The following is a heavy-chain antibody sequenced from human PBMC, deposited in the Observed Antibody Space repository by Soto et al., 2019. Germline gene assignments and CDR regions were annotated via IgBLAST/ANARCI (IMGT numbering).Heavy chain of an antibody. J-gene: IGHJ2*01. CDR1: GASVNSGSYF. CDR2: IYYSGNT. Sequence: PSETLSLTCTVSGASVNSGSYFWSWIRQPPGKGLEWIGHIYYSGNTKSNPSLESRIIMSVDTSKNQFSLMLTSMTTADTAVYYCARSHQSALRAGPDLYFEPWGRGTLVTVSS. V-gene: IGHV4-61*01. CDR3: ARSHQSALRAGPDLYFEP.